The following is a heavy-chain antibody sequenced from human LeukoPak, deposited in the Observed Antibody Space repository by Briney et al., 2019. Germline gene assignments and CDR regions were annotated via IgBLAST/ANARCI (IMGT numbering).Heavy chain of an antibody. V-gene: IGHV1-18*01. J-gene: IGHJ4*02. CDR3: ARDPIGYCSSTSCYFPFDY. CDR1: GYTFTSYG. D-gene: IGHD2-2*01. Sequence: GASVKVSCKASGYTFTSYGISWVRQAPGQGLEWMGWISAYNGNTNYAQRLQGRVTMTTDTSTSTAYMELRSLRPDDTAVYYCARDPIGYCSSTSCYFPFDYWGQGTLVTVSS. CDR2: ISAYNGNT.